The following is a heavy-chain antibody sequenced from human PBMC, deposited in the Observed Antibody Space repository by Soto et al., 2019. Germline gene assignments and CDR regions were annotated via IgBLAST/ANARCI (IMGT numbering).Heavy chain of an antibody. CDR3: ARSEATDLFAGWYYYYGMDV. D-gene: IGHD2-15*01. V-gene: IGHV3-30-3*01. J-gene: IGHJ6*02. CDR1: GFTFRSYA. Sequence: QVQLVESGGGVVQPGRSLRLSCAASGFTFRSYAMHWVRQAPGKGLEWVAVISYDGSNKYYADSVKGRFTISRDNSKNTLYLQMNSLRAEDTAVYYCARSEATDLFAGWYYYYGMDVWGQGTTVTVSS. CDR2: ISYDGSNK.